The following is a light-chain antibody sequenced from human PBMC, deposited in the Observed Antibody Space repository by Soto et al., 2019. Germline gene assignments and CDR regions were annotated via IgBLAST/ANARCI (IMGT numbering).Light chain of an antibody. CDR2: GAS. V-gene: IGKV3-15*01. CDR3: QQYHDWPSYT. Sequence: ETVMSQSPATLSVSPGERATLSCRSSQSVTTNLAWYQQKPGQSPRLLIYGASIRATGVSGRFSGSGSGTEFTLTISSLQSEDLAVYYCQQYHDWPSYTFGQVTKVDIK. CDR1: QSVTTN. J-gene: IGKJ2*01.